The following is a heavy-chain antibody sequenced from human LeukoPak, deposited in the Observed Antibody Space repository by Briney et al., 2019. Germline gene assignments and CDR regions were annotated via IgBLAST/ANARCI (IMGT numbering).Heavy chain of an antibody. CDR2: INHSGST. D-gene: IGHD2-15*01. CDR1: GGSFSGYY. J-gene: IGHJ4*02. V-gene: IGHV4-34*01. CDR3: ARGLGYCSGNTCLTYFDY. Sequence: PSETLSLTCAVYGGSFSGYYWSWIRQPPGKGLEWIGEINHSGSTDYNPSLKSRVTISVDTSKNQFSLKLSSVTAADTAVFYCARGLGYCSGNTCLTYFDYWGQGTLVTVSS.